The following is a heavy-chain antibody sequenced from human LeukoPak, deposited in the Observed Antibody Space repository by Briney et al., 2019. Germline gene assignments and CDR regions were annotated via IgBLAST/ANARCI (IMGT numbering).Heavy chain of an antibody. D-gene: IGHD6-13*01. CDR2: INHSGST. CDR3: ARGPANSTPGIAAAGEDY. J-gene: IGHJ4*02. V-gene: IGHV4-34*01. Sequence: SETLSHTCAVYGGSLSGKYWSWIRQPPGRGLEWIGEINHSGSTNYNPSLKSRVPISVDTSKNQFSLKLSSVTAADTAVYYCARGPANSTPGIAAAGEDYWGQGTLVTVSS. CDR1: GGSLSGKY.